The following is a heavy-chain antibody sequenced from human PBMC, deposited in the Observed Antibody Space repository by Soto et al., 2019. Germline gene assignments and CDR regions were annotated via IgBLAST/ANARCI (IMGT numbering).Heavy chain of an antibody. CDR2: ISGSGGST. CDR3: AKGAPVRSVTTLLDY. V-gene: IGHV3-23*01. Sequence: GGSLRLSCAASGFTFSSYAMNWVRQAPGKGLEWVSAISGSGGSTYYADSVKGRFTISRDNSKNTLYLQMNSLRAENTAVYYCAKGAPVRSVTTLLDYWGQGTLVTVSS. CDR1: GFTFSSYA. J-gene: IGHJ4*02. D-gene: IGHD4-17*01.